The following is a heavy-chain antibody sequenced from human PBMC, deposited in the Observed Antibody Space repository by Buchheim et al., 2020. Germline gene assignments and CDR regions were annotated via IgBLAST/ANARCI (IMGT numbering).Heavy chain of an antibody. V-gene: IGHV1-69*09. CDR1: GYTFTSYA. CDR3: ARDRNYYDSNGLPY. Sequence: QVQLVQSGSELKKPGASVKVSCKASGYTFTSYAMNWVRQAPGQGLEWMGKIIPIFGVAKYAQRFRDRVTITADKSTSTAYMELSSLRSEDTAVYYCARDRNYYDSNGLPYWGQGTL. CDR2: IIPIFGVA. J-gene: IGHJ4*02. D-gene: IGHD3-22*01.